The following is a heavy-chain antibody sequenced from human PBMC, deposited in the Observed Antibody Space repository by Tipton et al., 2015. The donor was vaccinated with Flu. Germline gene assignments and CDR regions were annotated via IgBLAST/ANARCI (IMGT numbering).Heavy chain of an antibody. CDR1: GGTFSSYA. Sequence: QLVQSGAEVKRPGSSVKVSCKASGGTFSSYAIGWVRQAPGQGLEWMGRIIPILGVSNYAQKFQGRVTFTADQPTRTAYLEMSSLGSDDTAVYYCASYNKGAVIYGVEEYHSAFWGQGTLVTVSS. D-gene: IGHD3-3*01. V-gene: IGHV1-69*09. CDR2: IIPILGVS. J-gene: IGHJ1*01. CDR3: ASYNKGAVIYGVEEYHSAF.